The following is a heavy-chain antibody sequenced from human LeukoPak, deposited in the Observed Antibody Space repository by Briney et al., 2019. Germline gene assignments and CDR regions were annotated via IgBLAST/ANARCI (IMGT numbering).Heavy chain of an antibody. J-gene: IGHJ4*02. CDR2: IKEDGSDK. CDR1: GFTFSTYW. CDR3: ARENNHGADY. V-gene: IGHV3-7*01. Sequence: GGSLRLSCAASGFTFSTYWMSWVRQAPGKGLEWVANIKEDGSDKYYVDSVKGRFTISRDNAKSSLFLQMNSLRAEDTAVYYCARENNHGADYWGQGTLVTVSS.